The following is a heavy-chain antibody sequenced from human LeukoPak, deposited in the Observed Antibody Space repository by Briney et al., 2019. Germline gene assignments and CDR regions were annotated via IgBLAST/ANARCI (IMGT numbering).Heavy chain of an antibody. V-gene: IGHV1-2*02. CDR3: ARPAIDSGSYELVPY. CDR2: INPNSGGT. CDR1: GYTFTGYY. D-gene: IGHD1-26*01. Sequence: ASVKVSCKASGYTFTGYYMHWVRQAPGQGLEWMGWINPNSGGTNYAQKFQGRVTMTRDTSISTAYMELSRLRSDDTAVYYCARPAIDSGSYELVPYWGQGTLVTVSS. J-gene: IGHJ4*02.